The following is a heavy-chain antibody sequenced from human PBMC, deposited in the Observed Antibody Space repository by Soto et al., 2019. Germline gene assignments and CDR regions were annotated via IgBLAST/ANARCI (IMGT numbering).Heavy chain of an antibody. D-gene: IGHD4-4*01. V-gene: IGHV1-2*02. J-gene: IGHJ5*02. CDR1: GYPFSDNQ. CDR2: INPKSDDT. CDR3: ARKHSLDYIRWGLDP. Sequence: ASVKVSCKASGYPFSDNQIHWLRRAPGQGLGWMGRINPKSDDTNYAQKFQGRVTMTRDTSIDTAYLELTGLTSDDTATYYCARKHSLDYIRWGLDPWGQGTLVTV.